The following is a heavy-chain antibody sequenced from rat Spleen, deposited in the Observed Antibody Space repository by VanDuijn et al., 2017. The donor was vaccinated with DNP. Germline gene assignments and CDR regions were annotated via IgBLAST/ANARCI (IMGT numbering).Heavy chain of an antibody. CDR2: IRPSDVNT. CDR3: ATSTGISLYAMDA. CDR1: GFTFSNFG. Sequence: EVQLVESGGGLVQPGKSLKLSCAASGFTFSNFGMYWIRQAPTKGLEWVASIRPSDVNTYYRNSVKGRFTISRDGAKSTLFLQMDSLRSEDTATYYCATSTGISLYAMDAWGQGTSVTVSS. J-gene: IGHJ4*01. D-gene: IGHD1-9*01. V-gene: IGHV5-19*01.